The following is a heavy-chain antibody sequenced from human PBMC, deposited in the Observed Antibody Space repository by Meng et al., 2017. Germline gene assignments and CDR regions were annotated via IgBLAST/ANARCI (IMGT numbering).Heavy chain of an antibody. V-gene: IGHV7-4-1*02. CDR2: INTNTGNP. D-gene: IGHD3-22*01. CDR3: ARRYYYDSSGYYFYVFGY. Sequence: VQSRPDLNKPGASVKVSCKASGYTSTSYAMNWVLQAPGQGLEWMGWINTNTGNPTYAQGFTGRFVFSLDTSVSTAYLQISSLKAEDTAVYYCARRYYYDSSGYYFYVFGYWGQGTLVTVSS. CDR1: GYTSTSYA. J-gene: IGHJ4*02.